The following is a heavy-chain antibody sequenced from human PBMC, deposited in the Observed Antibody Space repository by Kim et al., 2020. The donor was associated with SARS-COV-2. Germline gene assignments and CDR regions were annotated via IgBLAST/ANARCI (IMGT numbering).Heavy chain of an antibody. J-gene: IGHJ4*02. V-gene: IGHV4-34*01. CDR3: ARGLSLFYYDSSGYYYDY. CDR1: GRSFSGYY. CDR2: INHSGST. Sequence: SETLSLTCAVYGRSFSGYYWSWIRQPPGKGLEWIGEINHSGSTNYNPSLKSRVTISVDTSKNQFSLKLSSVTAADTAVYYCARGLSLFYYDSSGYYYDYWGQGTLVTVSS. D-gene: IGHD3-22*01.